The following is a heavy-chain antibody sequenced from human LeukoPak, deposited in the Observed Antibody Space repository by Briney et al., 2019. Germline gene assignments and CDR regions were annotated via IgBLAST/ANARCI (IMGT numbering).Heavy chain of an antibody. CDR3: ARVTIHRAFDP. V-gene: IGHV3-11*06. J-gene: IGHJ5*02. Sequence: GGSLRLSCAASGFTFSDYYMSWIRQAPGKGLEWVSYISSSSYTNYADSVKGRFTISRDNAKNSLYLQMNSLRAEDTAVYYCARVTIHRAFDPWGQGTLVAVSS. CDR1: GFTFSDYY. D-gene: IGHD1-14*01. CDR2: ISSSSYT.